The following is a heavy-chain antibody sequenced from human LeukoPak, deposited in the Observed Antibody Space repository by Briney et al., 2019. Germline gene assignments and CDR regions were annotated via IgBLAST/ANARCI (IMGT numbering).Heavy chain of an antibody. D-gene: IGHD2-15*01. CDR3: AREDCSGSSCYSIDY. V-gene: IGHV3-74*01. J-gene: IGHJ4*02. Sequence: GGSLRLSCVASGFTFSSDFMHWLRQAPGEGLMWVSQISGDETYTNYADSVKGRFTISRDNAKNSLYLQVNSLRAEDTAVYYCAREDCSGSSCYSIDYWGQGTLVTVSS. CDR2: ISGDETYT. CDR1: GFTFSSDF.